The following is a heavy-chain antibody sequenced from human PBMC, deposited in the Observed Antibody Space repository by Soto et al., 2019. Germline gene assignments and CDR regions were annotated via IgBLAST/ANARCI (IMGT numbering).Heavy chain of an antibody. Sequence: QVQVVQSGAEVKKPGASVKVSCKASGYTFTSYGISWVRQAPGQGLEWMGWISAYNGNTKYAQKLQGRVTMTTDTPTVTAYMELRSLRSDDTAVYYWARDLTPGVVDHWGQGTLVTVSS. V-gene: IGHV1-18*01. D-gene: IGHD3-22*01. CDR3: ARDLTPGVVDH. CDR2: ISAYNGNT. CDR1: GYTFTSYG. J-gene: IGHJ4*02.